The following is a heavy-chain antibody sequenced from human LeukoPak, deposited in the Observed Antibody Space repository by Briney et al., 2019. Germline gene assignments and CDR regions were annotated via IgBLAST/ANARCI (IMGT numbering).Heavy chain of an antibody. Sequence: PGGSLRLSCAASGFSFSDYWMHWVRQAPGEGLVWVSSINSDGRSTIYADSVKGRFTISRDNAKNTLYLQMNSLRAVDTAVYYCARVAIAAAQGRGSFNWFDPWGQGTLVTVSS. D-gene: IGHD6-13*01. V-gene: IGHV3-74*01. CDR1: GFSFSDYW. CDR3: ARVAIAAAQGRGSFNWFDP. J-gene: IGHJ5*02. CDR2: INSDGRST.